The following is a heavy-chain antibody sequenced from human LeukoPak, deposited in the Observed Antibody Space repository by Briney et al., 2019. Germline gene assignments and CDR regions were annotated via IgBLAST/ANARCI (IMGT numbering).Heavy chain of an antibody. J-gene: IGHJ4*02. D-gene: IGHD2-2*02. CDR2: IRGNGET. Sequence: GGSLRLSCAASGLSFSSFAMSWVRQGPARGLEWVSSIRGNGETFYADSVKGRFTLSSDSSRNTVYFQLNSLRAEDTAVYYCAKTEAPAAIRAGSDYWGQGTLVTVSS. CDR1: GLSFSSFA. CDR3: AKTEAPAAIRAGSDY. V-gene: IGHV3-23*01.